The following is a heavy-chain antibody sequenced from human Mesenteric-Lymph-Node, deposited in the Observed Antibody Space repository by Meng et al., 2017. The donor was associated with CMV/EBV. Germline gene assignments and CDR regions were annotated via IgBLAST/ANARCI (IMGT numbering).Heavy chain of an antibody. J-gene: IGHJ4*02. CDR1: AYY. V-gene: IGHV4-34*01. D-gene: IGHD3-10*01. CDR2: INHSGST. Sequence: AYYWSWIRQPPGKGLEWIGEINHSGSTNYNPSLKSRVTISVDTSKNQFSLKLSSVTAADMALYYCARGRQYYGSGSYPPWAFYFDYWGQGTLVTVSS. CDR3: ARGRQYYGSGSYPPWAFYFDY.